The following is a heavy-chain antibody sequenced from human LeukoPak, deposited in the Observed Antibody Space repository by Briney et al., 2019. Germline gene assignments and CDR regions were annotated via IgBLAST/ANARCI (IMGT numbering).Heavy chain of an antibody. V-gene: IGHV1-8*03. CDR2: MNPNSGNT. D-gene: IGHD2-15*01. J-gene: IGHJ5*02. CDR1: GGTFSSYA. CDR3: ARGPARYCSGGSCRKPNWFDP. Sequence: ASVKVSCKASGGTFSSYAISWVRQATGQGLEWMGWMNPNSGNTGYAQKFRGRVTITRNTSISTAYMELSSLRSEDTAVYYCARGPARYCSGGSCRKPNWFDPWGQGTLVTVSS.